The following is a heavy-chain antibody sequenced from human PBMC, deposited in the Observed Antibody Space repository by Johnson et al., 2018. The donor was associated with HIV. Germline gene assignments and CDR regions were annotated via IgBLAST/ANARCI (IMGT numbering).Heavy chain of an antibody. D-gene: IGHD5-18*01. J-gene: IGHJ3*01. CDR2: ISSSGSTI. CDR1: GFTFSDYY. CDR3: ARLPSGYSRDGFNV. V-gene: IGHV3-11*04. Sequence: QVQLVESGGGLVKPGGSLRLSCAASGFTFSDYYMNWIRQAPGKGLEWISYISSSGSTIYYADAVKGRFTISRDNSKNTLYLQMNRLRAEDTAVYYCARLPSGYSRDGFNVWGQGTMVTLSS.